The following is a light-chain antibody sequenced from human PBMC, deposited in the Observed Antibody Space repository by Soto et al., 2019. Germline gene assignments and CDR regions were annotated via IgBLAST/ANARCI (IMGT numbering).Light chain of an antibody. V-gene: IGLV1-51*01. CDR3: ATLESSLSAVV. CDR1: SSNIGNNY. J-gene: IGLJ2*01. CDR2: DDY. Sequence: QSVLTQPPSVSAAPGQKVTISCSGSSSNIGNNYVSWFQQLPGAAPRLLIYDDYNRPSGIPDRFSGSKSGTSATLGITGLQAGDEADYYCATLESSLSAVVFGGGTKLTVL.